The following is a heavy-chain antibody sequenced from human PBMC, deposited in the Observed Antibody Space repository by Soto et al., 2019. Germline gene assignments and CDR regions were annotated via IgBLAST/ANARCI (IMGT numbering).Heavy chain of an antibody. V-gene: IGHV3-66*01. J-gene: IGHJ6*03. D-gene: IGHD6-19*01. CDR3: AREQWDYMDV. Sequence: EVQLVESGGGLVQPGGSLRLSCAASEFTVSSYYMNWVRQAPGKGLEWVSVIYSGGSTYYAESAKGRFTISRDISRNMVYLQMNSLRAEDTAVYYCAREQWDYMDVWGKWTTVTVSS. CDR2: IYSGGST. CDR1: EFTVSSYY.